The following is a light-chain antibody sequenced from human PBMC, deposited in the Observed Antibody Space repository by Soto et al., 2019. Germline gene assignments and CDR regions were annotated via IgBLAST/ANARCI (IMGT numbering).Light chain of an antibody. V-gene: IGKV3-15*01. Sequence: EIVMTQSPATLSVSPGERGTLSCRASQSVNSNLAWYQQKPSQAPRLLIYGASTRATGIPARFSGSGSGTEFTLTISTLQSEDLAIYYCQQYNDWPRTFGQGTKVEVK. CDR2: GAS. J-gene: IGKJ1*01. CDR3: QQYNDWPRT. CDR1: QSVNSN.